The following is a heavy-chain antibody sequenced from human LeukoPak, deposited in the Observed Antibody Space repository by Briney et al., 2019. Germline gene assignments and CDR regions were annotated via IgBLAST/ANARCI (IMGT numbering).Heavy chain of an antibody. Sequence: PGGSLRLSCVASGFPLSNYAMSWVRQVPGKGLEWVSARSSSDDGTYYADSVRGRFTISRDNSKNTLYLQMNSLRAEDTAVYYCARDTWSSGYHMDVWGKGTTVTVSS. CDR2: RSSSDDGT. CDR1: GFPLSNYA. J-gene: IGHJ6*04. D-gene: IGHD3-22*01. V-gene: IGHV3-23*01. CDR3: ARDTWSSGYHMDV.